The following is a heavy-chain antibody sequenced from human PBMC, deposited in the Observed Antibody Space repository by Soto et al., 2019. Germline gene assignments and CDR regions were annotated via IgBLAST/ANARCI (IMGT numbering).Heavy chain of an antibody. CDR1: AGTFSSYS. D-gene: IGHD2-8*01. Sequence: QVKLVQSGAEVKKPGSSVKVSCKASAGTFSSYSINWVRQAPGQGLEWMGDIIPIFGTANYAQKSQGRVTISADESTSTAYIELSSLRSADTAVSFCARNGARHSAGIDYWGHGTLVTVSS. CDR3: ARNGARHSAGIDY. J-gene: IGHJ4*01. CDR2: IIPIFGTA. V-gene: IGHV1-69*01.